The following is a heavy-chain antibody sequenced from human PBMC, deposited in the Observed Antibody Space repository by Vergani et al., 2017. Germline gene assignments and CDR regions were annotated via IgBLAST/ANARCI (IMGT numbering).Heavy chain of an antibody. D-gene: IGHD6-6*01. CDR3: ARRDSSSPALDY. J-gene: IGHJ4*02. CDR2: IGTAGDT. V-gene: IGHV3-13*01. Sequence: VQLVESGGDLVKPGGSLRLSCAASGFTFSTYDMHWVRQATGKGLEWVSAIGTAGDTYYPGSVKGRFTISRENAKNSLYLQMNGLRAGDTAVYYCARRDSSSPALDYWGQGTLVTVSS. CDR1: GFTFSTYD.